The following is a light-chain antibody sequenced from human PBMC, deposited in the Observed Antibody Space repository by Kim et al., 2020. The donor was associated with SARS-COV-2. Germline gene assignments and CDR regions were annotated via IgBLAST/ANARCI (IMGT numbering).Light chain of an antibody. CDR3: LQANSFPRT. CDR2: AAS. J-gene: IGKJ1*01. V-gene: IGKV1-12*01. Sequence: DIQMTQSPSSVSASVGDRVTITCRASQDVSSWLVWYQQKPGKAPKVLIYAASTLHSGVPSRFSGSGSGTDFTLTINSLQPEDFATYYCLQANSFPRTFGQGTKVDIK. CDR1: QDVSSW.